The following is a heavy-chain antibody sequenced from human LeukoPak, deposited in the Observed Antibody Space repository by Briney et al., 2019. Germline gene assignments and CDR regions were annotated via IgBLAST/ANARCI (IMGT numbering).Heavy chain of an antibody. D-gene: IGHD2-2*01. CDR1: GDSASSNSVT. Sequence: SQTLSLTCAISGDSASSNSVTWNWIRQSPSRGLEWLGRTYYRSTWYNDYAVSVRGRITVNPDTSKNRFSLHLNSVTPEDTAVYYCARRLTQYDCFDPWGQGILVTVSS. J-gene: IGHJ5*02. CDR3: ARRLTQYDCFDP. V-gene: IGHV6-1*01. CDR2: TYYRSTWYN.